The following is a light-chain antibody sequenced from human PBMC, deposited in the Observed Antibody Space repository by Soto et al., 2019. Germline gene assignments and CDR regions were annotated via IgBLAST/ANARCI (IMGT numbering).Light chain of an antibody. V-gene: IGKV3-11*01. Sequence: IVLTQSPDTLSLSPGERATLSCRASQSVSSSLAWYQQKPGQAPRLLIYDASNRATGIPARFSGSGSGTDFTLTISSLEPEDFAVYYCQQRSNWPPEVTFGPGTKVDI. CDR1: QSVSSS. J-gene: IGKJ3*01. CDR2: DAS. CDR3: QQRSNWPPEVT.